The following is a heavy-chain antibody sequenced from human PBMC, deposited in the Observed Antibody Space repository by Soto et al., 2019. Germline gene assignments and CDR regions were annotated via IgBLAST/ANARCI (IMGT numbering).Heavy chain of an antibody. CDR2: ISSSGDNI. CDR3: ARGTIVGATITY. Sequence: PGGSLRLSCAASGFTFTSYDMNWVRQAPGKGLEWISYISSSGDNIYYADSLKGRFTVSRDNAENSLFLQMNSLRAEDTAVYYCARGTIVGATITYWGQGTLVTVSS. V-gene: IGHV3-48*03. J-gene: IGHJ4*02. CDR1: GFTFTSYD. D-gene: IGHD1-26*01.